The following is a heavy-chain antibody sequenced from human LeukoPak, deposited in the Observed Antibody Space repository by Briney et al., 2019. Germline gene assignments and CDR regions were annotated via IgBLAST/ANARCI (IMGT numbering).Heavy chain of an antibody. CDR3: ARTPYDSGGYGTFDY. CDR1: GGSISSDY. Sequence: PSETLSLTCTVSGGSISSDYWSWIRQPPGKGLEWIGYIYYSGSTNYNPSLKSRVTISVDTSKDQFSLKLSSVTAADTAVYYCARTPYDSGGYGTFDYWGQGTLVTVS. V-gene: IGHV4-59*01. CDR2: IYYSGST. D-gene: IGHD3-22*01. J-gene: IGHJ4*02.